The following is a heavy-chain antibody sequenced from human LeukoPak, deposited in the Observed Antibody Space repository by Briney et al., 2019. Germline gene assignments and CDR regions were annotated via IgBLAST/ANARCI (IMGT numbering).Heavy chain of an antibody. D-gene: IGHD2-15*01. J-gene: IGHJ6*02. V-gene: IGHV4-59*12. CDR2: IHYSGST. Sequence: SETLSLTCTVSGGSISSYYWSWIRQPPGKGLEWIGYIHYSGSTNYNPSLKSRVTISVDTSKNQFSLKLSSVTAADTAVYYCARERGYCSGGSCYYYGMDVWGQGTTVTVSS. CDR3: ARERGYCSGGSCYYYGMDV. CDR1: GGSISSYY.